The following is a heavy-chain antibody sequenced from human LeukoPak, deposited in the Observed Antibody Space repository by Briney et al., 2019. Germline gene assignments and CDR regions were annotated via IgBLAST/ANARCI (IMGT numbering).Heavy chain of an antibody. CDR3: ARDQDGVTSRYNWFDP. CDR2: IWYDGSNK. V-gene: IGHV3-33*01. J-gene: IGHJ5*02. Sequence: GGSLRLSCAASGFTFSSYGMHWVRQAPGKGLEWVAVIWYDGSNKYYADSVKGRLTISRDNSKNTLYLQMNSLRAEDTAVYYCARDQDGVTSRYNWFDPWGQGTLVTVSS. D-gene: IGHD2-21*02. CDR1: GFTFSSYG.